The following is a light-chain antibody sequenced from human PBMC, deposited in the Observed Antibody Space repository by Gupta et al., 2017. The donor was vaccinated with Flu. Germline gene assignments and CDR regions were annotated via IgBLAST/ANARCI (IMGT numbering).Light chain of an antibody. CDR1: GSDVGCYNS. CDR2: DVN. Sequence: TGSDVGCYNSVSRYQPHPGPAPQLFIYDVNERPSAVPVRFSGSESANTASLTVSGLQADDEADYYFSSYAGSNKVVFGGGTKLTVL. V-gene: IGLV2-8*01. J-gene: IGLJ2*01. CDR3: SSYAGSNKVV.